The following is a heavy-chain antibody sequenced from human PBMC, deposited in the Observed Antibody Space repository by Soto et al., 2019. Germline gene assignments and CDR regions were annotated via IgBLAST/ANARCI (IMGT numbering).Heavy chain of an antibody. CDR2: ISSRSGTI. V-gene: IGHV3-11*01. CDR1: GFSFSDYY. Sequence: GGSLRLSCAASGFSFSDYYMTWIRQAPGQGLEWVSYISSRSGTIFYADSVKGRFALSRDNSKNSMYLQMNSLRAEDTAVYYCAREVDRALVGSPHYFDYWGQGTLVTVSS. CDR3: AREVDRALVGSPHYFDY. J-gene: IGHJ4*01. D-gene: IGHD5-18*01.